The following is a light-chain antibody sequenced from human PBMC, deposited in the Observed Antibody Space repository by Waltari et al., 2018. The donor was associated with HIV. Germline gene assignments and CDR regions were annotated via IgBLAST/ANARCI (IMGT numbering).Light chain of an antibody. CDR3: QQYYSTPRT. V-gene: IGKV4-1*01. Sequence: DIVMTQSPDSLAVSLAERATINCKSSQSLLYSSNNKNYLAWYQQKPGQPPKLLIYWASTRESGVPDRFSGSGSGTDFTLTISSLQAEDVAVYYCQQYYSTPRTFGQGTKLEIK. CDR2: WAS. CDR1: QSLLYSSNNKNY. J-gene: IGKJ2*01.